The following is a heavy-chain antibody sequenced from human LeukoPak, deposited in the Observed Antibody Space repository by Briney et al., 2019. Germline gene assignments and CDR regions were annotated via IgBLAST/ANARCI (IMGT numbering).Heavy chain of an antibody. CDR1: GDTFNDSG. Sequence: ASVKVSCKASGDTFNDSGGSWGRQAPGQGLEWMGWISTYNDKTNYAQKFQGRGTLTTDTSTSTVYMELRSLTSDDTAVYYCWTGGSYRHFDIWGQGTLVTVSS. CDR3: WTGGSYRHFDI. CDR2: ISTYNDKT. V-gene: IGHV1-18*01. D-gene: IGHD5-12*01. J-gene: IGHJ4*02.